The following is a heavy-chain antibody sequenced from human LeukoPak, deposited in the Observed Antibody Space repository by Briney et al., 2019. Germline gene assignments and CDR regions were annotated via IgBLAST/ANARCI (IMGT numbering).Heavy chain of an antibody. D-gene: IGHD1-1*01. CDR2: INPSGGST. CDR1: GYTFTSYY. CDR3: ASFQLGAKPPYFDY. J-gene: IGHJ4*02. V-gene: IGHV1-46*01. Sequence: ASVKVSCKASGYTFTSYYMHWVRQAPGQGLEWMGIINPSGGSTSYAQKFQGRVTMTRDTSKNQFSLKLSSVTAADTAVYYCASFQLGAKPPYFDYWGQGTLVTVSS.